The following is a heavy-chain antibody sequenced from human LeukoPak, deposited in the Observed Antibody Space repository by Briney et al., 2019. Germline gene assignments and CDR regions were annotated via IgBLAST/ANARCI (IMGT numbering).Heavy chain of an antibody. CDR3: ARGGYDILTAYYTDFDF. CDR2: ICWNSGSI. D-gene: IGHD3-9*01. CDR1: GFIFGDYG. Sequence: SLRLSCAASGFIFGDYGMHWGREAPGEGLGGVSGICWNSGSIGYADSVKGRFTISRDNAQNSLYLQMNSLRAEDTALYYCARGGYDILTAYYTDFDFWGQGTLVTVSS. V-gene: IGHV3-9*01. J-gene: IGHJ4*02.